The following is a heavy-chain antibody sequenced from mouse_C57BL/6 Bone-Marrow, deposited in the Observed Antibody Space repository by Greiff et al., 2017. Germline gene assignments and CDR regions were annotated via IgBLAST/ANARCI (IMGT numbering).Heavy chain of an antibody. V-gene: IGHV5-9-1*02. Sequence: EVKLVESGEGLVKPGGSLKLSCAASGFTFSSYAMSWVRQTPEKRLEWVAYISSGGDYIYYADTVKGRFTISRDNARNTLYLQMSSLKSEDTAVYYCTRGELVFDYWGQGTTLTVSS. D-gene: IGHD4-1*01. CDR1: GFTFSSYA. J-gene: IGHJ2*01. CDR2: ISSGGDYI. CDR3: TRGELVFDY.